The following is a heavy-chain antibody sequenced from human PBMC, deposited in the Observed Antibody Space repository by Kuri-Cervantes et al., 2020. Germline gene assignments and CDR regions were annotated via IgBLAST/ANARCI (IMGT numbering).Heavy chain of an antibody. Sequence: GESLKISCAASGFTFSSYAMHWVRQAPGKGLEWASVIYSGGSTYYADSVKGRFTISRDNSKNTLYLQMNSLRAEDTAVYYCASLADCSGGSCYPGNYGMDVWGQGTTVTVSS. J-gene: IGHJ6*02. CDR1: GFTFSSYA. V-gene: IGHV3-53*01. CDR3: ASLADCSGGSCYPGNYGMDV. CDR2: IYSGGST. D-gene: IGHD2-15*01.